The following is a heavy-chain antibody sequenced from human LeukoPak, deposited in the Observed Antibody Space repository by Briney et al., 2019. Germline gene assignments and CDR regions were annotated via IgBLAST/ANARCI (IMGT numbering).Heavy chain of an antibody. V-gene: IGHV3-7*01. CDR3: ARAGYYGDDAFDL. J-gene: IGHJ3*01. CDR1: GFIIGSYW. Sequence: TGGSLRLSRVASGFIIGSYWMSWVRQAPGKGLEWVANIRQDGSEKYYVDSVKGRLTISRDNAKNSLYLQMNNLTAADTAIYYCARAGYYGDDAFDLWGQGTRVTVSS. CDR2: IRQDGSEK. D-gene: IGHD2/OR15-2a*01.